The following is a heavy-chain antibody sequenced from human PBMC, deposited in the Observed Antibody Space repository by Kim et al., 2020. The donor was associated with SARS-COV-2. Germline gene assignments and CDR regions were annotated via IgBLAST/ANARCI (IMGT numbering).Heavy chain of an antibody. Sequence: GGSLRLSCAASGFTFSSYAMSWVRQAPGKGLEWVSAISGSGGSTYYADSVKGRFTISRDNSKNTLYLQMNSLRAEDTAVYYCAKASRPFVVVTRSDYWGQGTLVTVSS. D-gene: IGHD2-21*02. CDR3: AKASRPFVVVTRSDY. CDR1: GFTFSSYA. V-gene: IGHV3-23*01. CDR2: ISGSGGST. J-gene: IGHJ4*02.